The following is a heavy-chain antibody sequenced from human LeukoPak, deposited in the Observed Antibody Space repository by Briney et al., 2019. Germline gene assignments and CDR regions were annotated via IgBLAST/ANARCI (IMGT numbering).Heavy chain of an antibody. CDR1: GFTFSSYG. D-gene: IGHD4-17*01. CDR3: ARLDYGDYYFDY. J-gene: IGHJ4*02. Sequence: GGSLRLSCAASGFTFSSYGMRWVRQAPGKGLEWVAFIRYDGSNKYYADSVKGRFTISRDNSKNTLYLQMNSLRAEDTAVYYCARLDYGDYYFDYWGQGTLVTVSS. CDR2: IRYDGSNK. V-gene: IGHV3-30*02.